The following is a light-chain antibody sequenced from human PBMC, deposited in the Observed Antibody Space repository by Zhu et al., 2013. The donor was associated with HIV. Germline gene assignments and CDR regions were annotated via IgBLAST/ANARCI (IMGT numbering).Light chain of an antibody. CDR1: QSVTSSH. Sequence: DIVLTQSPGTLSLSPGERATLSCRASQSVTSSHVAWYQQKPGQAPRLLIYGSSTRATGIPDRFSGSESGTDFTLTITRLEPEDFAVYYCQQYAWSPITFGGGTKVETK. J-gene: IGKJ4*01. CDR3: QQYAWSPIT. V-gene: IGKV3-20*01. CDR2: GSS.